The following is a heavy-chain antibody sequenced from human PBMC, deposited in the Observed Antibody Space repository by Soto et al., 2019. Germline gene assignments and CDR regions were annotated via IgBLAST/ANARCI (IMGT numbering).Heavy chain of an antibody. CDR2: IYYSGST. D-gene: IGHD5-12*01. J-gene: IGHJ3*02. V-gene: IGHV4-59*01. CDR3: ARETARGDIVATIDGGPTDAFDI. CDR1: GGSISSYY. Sequence: QVQLQESGPGLVKPSETLSLTCTVSGGSISSYYWSWIRQPPGKGLEWIGYIYYSGSTNYNPSPKSPATISVDTSKNQFSLKLSSVTAADTAVYYCARETARGDIVATIDGGPTDAFDIWGQGTMVTVSS.